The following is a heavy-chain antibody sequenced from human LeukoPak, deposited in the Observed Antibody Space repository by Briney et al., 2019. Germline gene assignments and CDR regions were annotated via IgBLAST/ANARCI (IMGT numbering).Heavy chain of an antibody. J-gene: IGHJ6*04. CDR2: ISAYNGNT. Sequence: ASVKVSCKASGYTFTSYGIGWVRQAPGQGLEWMGWISAYNGNTNYAQKLHGRVTMTTDTSTSTAYMELRSLRSDDTAVYYCARDSPLWFGEFLTGMGYYYYGMDVWGKGTTVTVSS. CDR1: GYTFTSYG. CDR3: ARDSPLWFGEFLTGMGYYYYGMDV. V-gene: IGHV1-18*04. D-gene: IGHD3-10*01.